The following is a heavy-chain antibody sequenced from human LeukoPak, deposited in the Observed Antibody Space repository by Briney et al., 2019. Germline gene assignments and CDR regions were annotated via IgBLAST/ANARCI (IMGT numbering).Heavy chain of an antibody. CDR3: AKTVAGFDAFDI. Sequence: ASVKVSCKASGYTFTSYGISWVRQAPGQGLEWMGWIGAYNGNTNYAQKLQGRVTMTTDTSTSTAYMELRSLRSDDTAVYYCAKTVAGFDAFDIWGQGTMVTASS. CDR2: IGAYNGNT. CDR1: GYTFTSYG. J-gene: IGHJ3*02. D-gene: IGHD6-19*01. V-gene: IGHV1-18*01.